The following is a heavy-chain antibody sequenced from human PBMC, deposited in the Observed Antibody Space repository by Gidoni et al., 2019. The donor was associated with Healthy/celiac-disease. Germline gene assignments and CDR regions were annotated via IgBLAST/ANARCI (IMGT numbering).Heavy chain of an antibody. V-gene: IGHV1-69*01. D-gene: IGHD2-2*01. CDR3: ARGWDVVVPPTHPGAPKLGAYYYGMDV. CDR1: GGTFSSYA. Sequence: QVQLVQSGAEVKKPGSSVKVSCKASGGTFSSYAISWVRRAPGQGLEWMGGIIPIFGTANYAQKFQGRVTITADESTSTAYMEVSSLRSEDTAVYYCARGWDVVVPPTHPGAPKLGAYYYGMDVWGQGTTVTVSS. J-gene: IGHJ6*02. CDR2: IIPIFGTA.